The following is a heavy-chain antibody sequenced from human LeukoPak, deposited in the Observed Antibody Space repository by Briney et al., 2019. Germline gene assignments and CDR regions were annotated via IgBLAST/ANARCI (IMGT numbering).Heavy chain of an antibody. CDR3: ASYLPNDDFNI. J-gene: IGHJ3*02. CDR1: GFTYSSYS. V-gene: IGHV3-21*01. Sequence: GGALRLSCVGSGFTYSSYSMSWVRQAPGKGLEWVSSISSSSSYIYYADSVKGRFTISRDNAKNSLYLQMTRLRAEYTAVYYCASYLPNDDFNIWAQGTMVTVS. CDR2: ISSSSSYI.